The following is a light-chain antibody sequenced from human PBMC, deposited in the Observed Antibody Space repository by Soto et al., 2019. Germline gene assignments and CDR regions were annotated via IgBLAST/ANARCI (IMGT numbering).Light chain of an antibody. CDR3: SSYTSSSTLV. Sequence: QSALTQPASVSGSPGQSITISCTGTSSDVGGYNDVSWYQQHPGTAPKLMIYEVSNRPSGVSNRFSGSKSGNTASLTISGLHAEDEADYYCSSYTSSSTLVFGGGTKLTVL. V-gene: IGLV2-14*01. CDR1: SSDVGGYND. CDR2: EVS. J-gene: IGLJ3*02.